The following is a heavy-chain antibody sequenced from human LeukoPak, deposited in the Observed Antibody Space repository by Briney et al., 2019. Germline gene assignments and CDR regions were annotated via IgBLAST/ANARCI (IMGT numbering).Heavy chain of an antibody. CDR1: GFTVFNYW. CDR3: ARDVDYANPRHDY. Sequence: GGSLRLSCAASGFTVFNYWMSWVRQAPGKGLEWVANINLDGSQKYYVDSLKGRFTISRDNAKNLLYLQMNSLRAEDTAVYYCARDVDYANPRHDYWGQGTLVTVSS. J-gene: IGHJ4*02. CDR2: INLDGSQK. V-gene: IGHV3-7*01. D-gene: IGHD4/OR15-4a*01.